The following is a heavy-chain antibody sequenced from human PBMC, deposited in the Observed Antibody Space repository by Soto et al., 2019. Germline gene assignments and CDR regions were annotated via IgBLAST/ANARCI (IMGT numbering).Heavy chain of an antibody. Sequence: QLQLQESGSGLVKPSQTLSLTCAVSGGSISSGGYSWSWIRQPPGKGLEWIGYIYHSGCTYYNPSLKSRVTLLVDRSKNESSLKLSSVTAADTAVYYCARGEGVALGYWGQGTLVTVSS. CDR1: GGSISSGGYS. D-gene: IGHD3-3*01. V-gene: IGHV4-30-2*01. CDR2: IYHSGCT. CDR3: ARGEGVALGY. J-gene: IGHJ4*02.